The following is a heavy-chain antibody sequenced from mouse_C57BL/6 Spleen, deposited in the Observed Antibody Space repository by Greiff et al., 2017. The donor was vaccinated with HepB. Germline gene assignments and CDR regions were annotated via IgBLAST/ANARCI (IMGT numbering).Heavy chain of an antibody. Sequence: VQLQQSGTVLARPGASVKMSCKTSGYTFTSYWMHWVKQRPGQGLEWIGAIYPGNSDTSYNQKFKGKAKLTAVTSASTAYMELSSLTNEDSAVYYCTRVPYGNYEAWFAYWGQGTLVTVSA. D-gene: IGHD2-1*01. CDR2: IYPGNSDT. CDR3: TRVPYGNYEAWFAY. CDR1: GYTFTSYW. J-gene: IGHJ3*01. V-gene: IGHV1-5*01.